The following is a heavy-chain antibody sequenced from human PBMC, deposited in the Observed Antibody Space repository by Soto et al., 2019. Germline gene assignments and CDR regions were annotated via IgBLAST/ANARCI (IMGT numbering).Heavy chain of an antibody. J-gene: IGHJ5*02. CDR3: ARDGEGP. Sequence: SETLSLTCTVSAGSISSYYWSWIRQPPGKGLEWIGYIYYSGSTNCNPSLKSRVTISVDTSKNQFSLKLSSVTAADTAVYYCARDGEGPWGQGTLVTVSS. CDR2: IYYSGST. CDR1: AGSISSYY. V-gene: IGHV4-59*01.